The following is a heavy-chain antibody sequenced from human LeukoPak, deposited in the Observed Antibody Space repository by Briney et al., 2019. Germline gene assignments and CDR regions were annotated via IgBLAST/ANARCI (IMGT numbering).Heavy chain of an antibody. D-gene: IGHD5-24*01. J-gene: IGHJ4*02. Sequence: GGSLRLSCAASGFTFSTFAMQWVRQAPGKGLEYVSGINTDGGTTYYANSVKGRFTISRDNPKNTLYLQMGSLRVEDTAVYYCARDGVATNDYWGQGTLVTVSS. V-gene: IGHV3-64*01. CDR3: ARDGVATNDY. CDR2: INTDGGTT. CDR1: GFTFSTFA.